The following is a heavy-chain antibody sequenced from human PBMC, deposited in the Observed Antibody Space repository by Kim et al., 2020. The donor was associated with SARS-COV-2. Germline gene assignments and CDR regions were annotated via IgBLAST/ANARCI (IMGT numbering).Heavy chain of an antibody. CDR1: GYSITSYW. Sequence: GESLKISCKGSGYSITSYWIGWVRQMPGKGLEWMGIIYPGDSDTRYSPSFQGQVTISADKSISTAYLQWSSLKASDTAMYYCARVSTSPTYYYDSSAYSFDYWGQGTLVTVSS. CDR3: ARVSTSPTYYYDSSAYSFDY. V-gene: IGHV5-51*01. J-gene: IGHJ4*02. D-gene: IGHD3-22*01. CDR2: IYPGDSDT.